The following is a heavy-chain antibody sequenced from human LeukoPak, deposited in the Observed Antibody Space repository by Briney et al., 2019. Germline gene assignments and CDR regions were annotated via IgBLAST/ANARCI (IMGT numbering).Heavy chain of an antibody. CDR2: ISAYNGNT. D-gene: IGHD3-22*01. Sequence: ASVKVSCKASGYTFTSYGISWVRQAPGQGLEWMGWISAYNGNTNYAQKLQGRVTMTTDTSTSTAYMELRSLRSDDTAVYYCAREGGDVEYCYDSSGYDYWGQGTLVTVSS. V-gene: IGHV1-18*01. CDR3: AREGGDVEYCYDSSGYDY. J-gene: IGHJ4*02. CDR1: GYTFTSYG.